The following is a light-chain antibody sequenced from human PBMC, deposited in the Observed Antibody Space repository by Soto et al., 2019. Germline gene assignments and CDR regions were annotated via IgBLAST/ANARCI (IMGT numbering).Light chain of an antibody. V-gene: IGKV3-20*01. CDR2: GAS. CDR1: QSVNSDY. J-gene: IGKJ5*01. Sequence: EIVMMQSPGTLSLSPGERATLSCRASQSVNSDYLAWFQQKPGQAPRLLIYGASTRTTGIPDRFSGSGSGTDFTLTIGRLEPGDFAVYYCLHYGGSPLTFGQGTRLEIK. CDR3: LHYGGSPLT.